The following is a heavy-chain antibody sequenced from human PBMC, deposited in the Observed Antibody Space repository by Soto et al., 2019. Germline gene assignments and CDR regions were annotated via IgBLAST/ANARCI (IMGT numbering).Heavy chain of an antibody. CDR2: INSDGRST. J-gene: IGHJ4*02. D-gene: IGHD3-22*01. V-gene: IGHV3-74*01. CDR3: ASGDYDSRHYFDF. CDR1: GFTISTYW. Sequence: EVQLVESGGGSLQPGGSLRLSCAASGFTISTYWMHWVRQAPGKGLVWVSRINSDGRSTSYADSVKGRFTISRDNAKNTLYLQMNSLRADDTAVYYCASGDYDSRHYFDFWGQGTLVTVSS.